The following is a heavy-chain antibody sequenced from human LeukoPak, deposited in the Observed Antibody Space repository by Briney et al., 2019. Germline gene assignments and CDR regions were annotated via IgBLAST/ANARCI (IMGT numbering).Heavy chain of an antibody. J-gene: IGHJ4*02. CDR1: GFTFRSYG. D-gene: IGHD6-13*01. CDR3: ARGSGAAAGAFDY. Sequence: PGRSLRLSCAASGFTFRSYGMHWVRQAPGKGLEWVAIVWYDGNNKYYADSVKGRFTVSRDNSKDTVSLQLNGLRAEDTAVYYCARGSGAAAGAFDYWGRGTLVTVPS. V-gene: IGHV3-33*01. CDR2: VWYDGNNK.